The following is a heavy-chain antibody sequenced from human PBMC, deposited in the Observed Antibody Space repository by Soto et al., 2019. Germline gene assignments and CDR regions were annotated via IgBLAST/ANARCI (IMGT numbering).Heavy chain of an antibody. Sequence: QVPLVQSGAEVKKPGASVKVSCKASGYTFTSYGISWVRQAPGRGLEWMGWISAYNGNTNYAQKLQGRVTMTTDTSTSTAYMGLRSLSSDDTAVYYCARDRGEYSSSSCWFDPWGQGTLVTVSS. V-gene: IGHV1-18*01. CDR3: ARDRGEYSSSSCWFDP. CDR2: ISAYNGNT. CDR1: GYTFTSYG. J-gene: IGHJ5*02. D-gene: IGHD6-6*01.